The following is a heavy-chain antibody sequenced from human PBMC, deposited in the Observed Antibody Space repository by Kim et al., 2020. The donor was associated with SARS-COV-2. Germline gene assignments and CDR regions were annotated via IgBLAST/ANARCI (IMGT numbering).Heavy chain of an antibody. J-gene: IGHJ5*02. CDR1: GFTVSSNY. D-gene: IGHD3-10*01. CDR2: IYSGGST. Sequence: GGSLRLSCAASGFTVSSNYMSWVRQAPGKGLEWVSVIYSGGSTYYADSVKGRFTISRDNSKNTLYLQMNSLRAEDTAVYYCAKGSGSSLNWFDPWGQGTLVTVSS. CDR3: AKGSGSSLNWFDP. V-gene: IGHV3-53*01.